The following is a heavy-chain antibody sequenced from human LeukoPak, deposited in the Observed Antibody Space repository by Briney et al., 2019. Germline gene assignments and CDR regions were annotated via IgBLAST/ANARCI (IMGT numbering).Heavy chain of an antibody. Sequence: GGSLRLSCAASGFTFSSYGMHWVRQAPGKGLEWVAFIRYDGSNKYYADSVKGRFTISRDNSKNTLYLQMNSLRAEDTAVYYCAKDLYRIVVVPHYFDYWGQGTLVTVSS. V-gene: IGHV3-30*02. J-gene: IGHJ4*02. CDR1: GFTFSSYG. CDR3: AKDLYRIVVVPHYFDY. CDR2: IRYDGSNK. D-gene: IGHD3-22*01.